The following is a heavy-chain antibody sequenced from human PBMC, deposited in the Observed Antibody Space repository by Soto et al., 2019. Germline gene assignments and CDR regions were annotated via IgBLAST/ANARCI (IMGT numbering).Heavy chain of an antibody. D-gene: IGHD4-17*01. CDR1: GGSISSYY. V-gene: IGHV4-59*01. J-gene: IGHJ4*02. Sequence: SETLSLTCTVSGGSISSYYWSWIRQPPGKGLEWIGYIYYSGSTNYNPSLKSRVTISVDTSKNQFSLKLSSATAADTAVYYCARDATVTTHFDYWGQGTLVTVSS. CDR3: ARDATVTTHFDY. CDR2: IYYSGST.